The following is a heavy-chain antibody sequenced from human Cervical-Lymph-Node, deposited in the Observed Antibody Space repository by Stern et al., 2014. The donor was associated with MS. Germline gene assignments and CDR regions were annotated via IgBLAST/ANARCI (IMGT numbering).Heavy chain of an antibody. CDR1: GYTFTSYW. CDR2: IFPGGSDI. Sequence: VQLVQSGPEVKRPGESLKISCQASGYTFTSYWIGWVRQMPGKGLEWIAIIFPGGSDIRYSPSFQGQVTISADKSSSTAYLQWNNLKASDTAIYYCARQRYFDYWGQGTLVNVSS. J-gene: IGHJ4*02. CDR3: ARQRYFDY. V-gene: IGHV5-51*01.